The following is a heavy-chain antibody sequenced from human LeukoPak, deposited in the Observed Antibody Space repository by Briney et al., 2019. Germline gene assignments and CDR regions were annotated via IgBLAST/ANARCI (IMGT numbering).Heavy chain of an antibody. V-gene: IGHV4-34*01. J-gene: IGHJ6*03. D-gene: IGHD1-14*01. CDR3: ARGGMALYYYMDV. CDR1: GVSFSGYY. Sequence: PSETLSLTCAVYGVSFSGYYWSWIRQPPGMGLEWIGEINHSGSTNYNPSLKSRVTISVDTSKNQFSLKLSSVTAADTAVYYCARGGMALYYYMDVWGKGTTVTVSS. CDR2: INHSGST.